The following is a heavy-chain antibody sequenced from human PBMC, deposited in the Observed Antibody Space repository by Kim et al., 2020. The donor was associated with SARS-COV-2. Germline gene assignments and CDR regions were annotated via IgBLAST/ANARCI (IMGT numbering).Heavy chain of an antibody. CDR1: GFTFSSYG. Sequence: GGSLRLSCAASGFTFSSYGMHWVRQAPGKGLEWVAVIWYDGSNKYYADSVKGRFTISRDNSKNTLYLQMNSLRAEDTAVYYCARDVSSSWTPTGPDYWGQGTLVTVSS. J-gene: IGHJ4*02. CDR3: ARDVSSSWTPTGPDY. D-gene: IGHD6-13*01. V-gene: IGHV3-33*01. CDR2: IWYDGSNK.